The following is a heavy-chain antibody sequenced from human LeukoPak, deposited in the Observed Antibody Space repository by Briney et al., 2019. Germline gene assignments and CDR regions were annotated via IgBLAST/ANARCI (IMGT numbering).Heavy chain of an antibody. CDR1: GFTFRSYA. V-gene: IGHV3-23*01. CDR3: AKCSGWYDAFDI. CDR2: ISGSGGST. D-gene: IGHD6-19*01. J-gene: IGHJ3*02. Sequence: GGSLRLSCAASGFTFRSYAMNWVRQAPGKGLEWVSAISGSGGSTNYADSVKGRFTISRDNSKNTLYLQMNSLRAEDTALYYCAKCSGWYDAFDIWGQGTLVTVSS.